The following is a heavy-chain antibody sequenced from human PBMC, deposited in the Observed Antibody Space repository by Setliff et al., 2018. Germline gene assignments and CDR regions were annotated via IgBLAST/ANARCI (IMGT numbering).Heavy chain of an antibody. V-gene: IGHV4-59*01. D-gene: IGHD3-22*01. CDR1: GGSFSGYY. Sequence: SETLSLTCAVYGGSFSGYYWSWIRQPPGKGLEWIGSIYYSGSTNYNPSLKSRVTISVDTSENQFSLRLNSVTAADTAVYYCARLWISYESNTYFYPKYFDFWGQGTLVTVSS. J-gene: IGHJ4*02. CDR2: IYYSGST. CDR3: ARLWISYESNTYFYPKYFDF.